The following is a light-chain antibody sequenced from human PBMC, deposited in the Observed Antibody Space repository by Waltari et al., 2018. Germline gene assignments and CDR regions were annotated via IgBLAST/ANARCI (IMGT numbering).Light chain of an antibody. Sequence: DVVMIQSPLSLPVIPGEPASISCSSSQSLRHRNGYNYVDWYVHKPGQSPQLLIYSGSSRASDVPDRFFSSGSGTQFTLKISRVEADDVGVYFCMQTLQTPRTFGHGTKLEIK. V-gene: IGKV2-28*01. CDR1: QSLRHRNGYNY. CDR2: SGS. J-gene: IGKJ2*01. CDR3: MQTLQTPRT.